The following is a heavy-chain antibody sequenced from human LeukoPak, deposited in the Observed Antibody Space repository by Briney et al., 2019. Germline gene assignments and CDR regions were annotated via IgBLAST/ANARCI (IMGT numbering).Heavy chain of an antibody. CDR3: ARRGYCSSTSCYEYWFDP. CDR2: IYYRGST. V-gene: IGHV4-39*01. J-gene: IGHJ5*02. Sequence: SETLSLTCTVSGGSISSSRYYWGWIRQPPGKGLEWIGIIYYRGSTYYNPSLKSRLTISVDTSKSQFSLKLSSVTATDTAVYYCARRGYCSSTSCYEYWFDPWGQGTLVTVSS. CDR1: GGSISSSRYY. D-gene: IGHD2-2*01.